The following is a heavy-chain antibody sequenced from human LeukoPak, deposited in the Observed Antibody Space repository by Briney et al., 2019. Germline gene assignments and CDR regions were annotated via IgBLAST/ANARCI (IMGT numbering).Heavy chain of an antibody. CDR3: AKDEILKLRYSSSWYAN. V-gene: IGHV3-66*01. CDR2: IYSGGST. CDR1: GFTVSGNY. D-gene: IGHD6-13*01. Sequence: GGSLRLSCAASGFTVSGNYMNWVRQAPGKGLEWVSVIYSGGSTYYTDSVKGRFTISRDNSKNTLYLQMNSLRAEDTAVYYCAKDEILKLRYSSSWYANWGQGTLVTVSS. J-gene: IGHJ4*02.